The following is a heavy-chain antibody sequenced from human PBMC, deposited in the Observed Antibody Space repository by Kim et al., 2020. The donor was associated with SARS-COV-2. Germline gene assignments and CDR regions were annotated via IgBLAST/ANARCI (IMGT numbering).Heavy chain of an antibody. CDR1: GFTFSSYW. Sequence: GGSLRLSCAASGFTFSSYWMSWVRQAPGKGLEWVANIKQDGSEKYYVDSVKGRFTISRDNAKNSLYLQMNSLRAEDTAVYYCARDPGYDSYGYGFDYWGQGALVTVSS. J-gene: IGHJ4*02. D-gene: IGHD5-18*01. CDR3: ARDPGYDSYGYGFDY. CDR2: IKQDGSEK. V-gene: IGHV3-7*01.